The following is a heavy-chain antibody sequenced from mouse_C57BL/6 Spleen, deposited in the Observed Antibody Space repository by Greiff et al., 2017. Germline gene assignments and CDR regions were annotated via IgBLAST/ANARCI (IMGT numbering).Heavy chain of an antibody. D-gene: IGHD2-1*01. CDR3: SIGGGNSPFWYFDD. CDR1: GYTFTSYW. V-gene: IGHV1-64*01. Sequence: QVQLQQPGAELVKPGASVKLSCKASGYTFTSYWMHWVKQRPGQGLEWIGMIHPNSGSTNYNEKFKSKATLTVDKSSSTAYMQLSSLTSEDSAVYYCSIGGGNSPFWYFDDWGTGTTVTVSS. J-gene: IGHJ1*03. CDR2: IHPNSGST.